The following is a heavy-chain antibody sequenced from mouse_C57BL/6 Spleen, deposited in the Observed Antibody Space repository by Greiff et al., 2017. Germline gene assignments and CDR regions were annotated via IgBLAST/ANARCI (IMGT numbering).Heavy chain of an antibody. Sequence: VHVKQSGPELVKPGASVKMSCKASGYTFTDYNMHWVKQSHGKSLEWIGYINPNNGGTSYNQKFKGKATLTVNKSSSTAYMELRSLTSEDSAVYYCARTSGYVYFDYWGQGTTLTVSS. CDR2: INPNNGGT. CDR1: GYTFTDYN. CDR3: ARTSGYVYFDY. J-gene: IGHJ2*01. D-gene: IGHD3-2*02. V-gene: IGHV1-22*01.